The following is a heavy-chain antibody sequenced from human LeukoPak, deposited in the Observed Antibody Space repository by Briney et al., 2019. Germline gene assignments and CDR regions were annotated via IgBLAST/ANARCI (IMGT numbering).Heavy chain of an antibody. CDR3: ARDRLPPPGVYCFDP. CDR1: GFTFSGYE. CDR2: ISSDGNHK. V-gene: IGHV3-30-3*01. Sequence: GGSLRLSCAASGFTFSGYEVTWVRQAPGKGLEWVAAISSDGNHKHFADSVRGRFTISRDNSKNTLFLQMNSLRPDDTAVYYCARDRLPPPGVYCFDPWGQGTLVTVSS. J-gene: IGHJ5*02. D-gene: IGHD5-12*01.